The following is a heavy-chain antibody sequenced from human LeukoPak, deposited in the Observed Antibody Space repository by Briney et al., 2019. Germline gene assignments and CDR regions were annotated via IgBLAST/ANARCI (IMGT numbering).Heavy chain of an antibody. CDR3: AKDGGGGYSSTYFFDN. J-gene: IGHJ4*02. D-gene: IGHD3-22*01. Sequence: GGSLRLSCAASGFTFDDYAMHWVRQAPGKGLLWVSLISGDGGWTYYADSLKGRFTISRDNSKNSLYLQMNSLTTEDTALYYCAKDGGGGYSSTYFFDNWGQGTLVTVSA. CDR2: ISGDGGWT. CDR1: GFTFDDYA. V-gene: IGHV3-43*02.